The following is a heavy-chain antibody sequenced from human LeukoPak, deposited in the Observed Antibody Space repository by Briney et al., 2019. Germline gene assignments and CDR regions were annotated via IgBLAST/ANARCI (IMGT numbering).Heavy chain of an antibody. CDR2: ISGSGGST. D-gene: IGHD6-13*01. CDR3: AKGGYSSPYYFDY. V-gene: IGHV3-23*01. J-gene: IGHJ4*02. CDR1: GFTFSSYA. Sequence: GGSLRLSCAASGFTFSSYAMSWVRQAPGKGLEWVSTISGSGGSTYYADSVKGRFTISRDNSKNTLYLQMNSLRAEDTAVYYCAKGGYSSPYYFDYWGQGTLVTVSS.